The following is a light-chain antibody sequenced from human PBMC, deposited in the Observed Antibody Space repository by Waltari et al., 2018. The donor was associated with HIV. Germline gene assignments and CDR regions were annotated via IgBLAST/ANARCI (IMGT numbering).Light chain of an antibody. J-gene: IGLJ2*01. V-gene: IGLV2-14*03. CDR3: SSYTSSGPRYVL. Sequence: QSALTQPASVSGSPGQSLTILCTGTTGVVGGCNFVSWYQKHPGKAPKLIIYNVNCSPSGVSIRFSGARSANTSSLTIAGLQAEDEADYFCSSYTSSGPRYVLFGGGTRLTVL. CDR1: TGVVGGCNF. CDR2: NVN.